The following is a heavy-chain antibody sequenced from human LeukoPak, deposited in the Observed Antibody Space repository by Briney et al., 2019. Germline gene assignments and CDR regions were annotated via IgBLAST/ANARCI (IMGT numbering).Heavy chain of an antibody. CDR2: IYPGDSDT. V-gene: IGHV5-51*01. CDR1: GYSFSSYW. D-gene: IGHD6-6*01. J-gene: IGHJ4*02. Sequence: ESLKISCKGSGYSFSSYWIAWVRQMPGKGLEWMGIIYPGDSDTRYSPSFQGQVTISADKSISTAYLQWSSLKASDAAMYYCARRISIAGRGDLDHWGQGTLVTVSS. CDR3: ARRISIAGRGDLDH.